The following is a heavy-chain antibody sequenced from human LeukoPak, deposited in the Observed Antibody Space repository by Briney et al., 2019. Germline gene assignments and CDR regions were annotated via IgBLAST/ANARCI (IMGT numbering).Heavy chain of an antibody. CDR2: TYYRSKWYN. V-gene: IGHV6-1*01. CDR1: GDSVSSNSAA. Sequence: SQTLSLTCAISGDSVSSNSAAWNWIRRSPSRGLEWLGRTYYRSKWYNDYAVSVRGRITVNPDTSKNQFSLHLNSVTPEDTAVYYCARRLTQYDCFDPWGQGILVTVSS. D-gene: IGHD2-2*01. CDR3: ARRLTQYDCFDP. J-gene: IGHJ5*02.